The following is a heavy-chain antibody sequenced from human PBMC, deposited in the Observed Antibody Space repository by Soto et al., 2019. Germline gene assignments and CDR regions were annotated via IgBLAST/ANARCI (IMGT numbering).Heavy chain of an antibody. CDR2: IYYSGST. CDR3: ARSSTRFGDYGMDV. D-gene: IGHD3-10*02. V-gene: IGHV4-59*01. J-gene: IGHJ6*02. Sequence: QVQLQESGPGLVKPSETLSLTCTVSGGSISSYYWSWIRQPPGKGLEWIGYIYYSGSTNYNPSLKSRDTISVDTSKNQFSLKLSSVTAADTAVYYCARSSTRFGDYGMDVWGQGTTVTVSS. CDR1: GGSISSYY.